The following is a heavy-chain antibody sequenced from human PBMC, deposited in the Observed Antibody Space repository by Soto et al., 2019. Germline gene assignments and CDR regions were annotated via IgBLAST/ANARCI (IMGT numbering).Heavy chain of an antibody. J-gene: IGHJ3*02. V-gene: IGHV1-46*03. CDR1: GYTFTSYY. Sequence: ASVKVSCKASGYTFTSYYMHWVRQAPGQGLEWMGIINPSGGSTSYAQKFQGRVTMTRDTSTSTVYMELSSLRSEDTAVYYCATPRDSIAAAANDAFDIWGQGTMVTVSS. CDR3: ATPRDSIAAAANDAFDI. CDR2: INPSGGST. D-gene: IGHD6-13*01.